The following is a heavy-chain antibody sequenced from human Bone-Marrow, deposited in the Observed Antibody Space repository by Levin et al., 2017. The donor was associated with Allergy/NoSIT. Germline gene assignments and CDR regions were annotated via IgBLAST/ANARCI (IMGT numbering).Heavy chain of an antibody. V-gene: IGHV4-61*01. CDR3: ARGRPVVVVVAAKRIWFDP. CDR1: GGSVSSGSYY. J-gene: IGHJ5*02. CDR2: IYYSGST. D-gene: IGHD2-15*01. Sequence: SETLSLTCTVSGGSVSSGSYYWSWIRQPPGKGLEWIGYIYYSGSTNYNPSLKSRVTISVDTSKNQFSLKLSSVTAADTAVYYCARGRPVVVVVAAKRIWFDPWGQGTLVTVSS.